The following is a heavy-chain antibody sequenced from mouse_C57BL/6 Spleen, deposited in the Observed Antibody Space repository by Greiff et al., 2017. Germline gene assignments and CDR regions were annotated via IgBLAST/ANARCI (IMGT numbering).Heavy chain of an antibody. CDR1: GFTFSSYA. Sequence: EVQRVESGGGLVKPGGSLKLSCAASGFTFSSYAMSWVRQTPEKRLEWVATISDGGSYTYYPDNVKGRFTISRDNAKNNLYLQMSHLKSEDTAMYYCAREGDGPLEAWGQGTTLTVSS. CDR3: AREGDGPLEA. D-gene: IGHD2-3*01. V-gene: IGHV5-4*01. J-gene: IGHJ2*01. CDR2: ISDGGSYT.